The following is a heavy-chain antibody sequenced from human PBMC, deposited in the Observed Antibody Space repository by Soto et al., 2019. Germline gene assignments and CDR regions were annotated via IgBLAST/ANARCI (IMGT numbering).Heavy chain of an antibody. V-gene: IGHV1-8*01. CDR3: ARGGTYSSSSGVFDY. J-gene: IGHJ4*02. CDR1: GYTFTSYD. CDR2: MSPNSGNT. D-gene: IGHD6-6*01. Sequence: GASVKVSCKASGYTFTSYDINWVRQATGQGLERKGWMSPNSGNTGYAQNYKGRVTMTRNTSISTANKEQSSMRSDDTAVYYFARGGTYSSSSGVFDYWGQGTLVTVSS.